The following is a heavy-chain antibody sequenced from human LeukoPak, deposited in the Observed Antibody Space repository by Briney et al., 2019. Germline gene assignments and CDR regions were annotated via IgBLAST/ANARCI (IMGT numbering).Heavy chain of an antibody. J-gene: IGHJ4*02. D-gene: IGHD6-13*01. CDR2: ISSSSSYI. Sequence: GGSLRLSCAASGFTFSSYSMNWVRQAPGKGLEWVSSISSSSSYIYYADSVKGLFTISRDNAKNSLYLQMNSLRAEDTAVYYCAREGIAAAEDYWGQGTLVTVSS. V-gene: IGHV3-21*01. CDR1: GFTFSSYS. CDR3: AREGIAAAEDY.